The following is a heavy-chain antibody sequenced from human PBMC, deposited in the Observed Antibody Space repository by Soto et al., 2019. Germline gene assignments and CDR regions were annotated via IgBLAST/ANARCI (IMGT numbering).Heavy chain of an antibody. CDR2: ILHIGST. V-gene: IGHV4-4*02. J-gene: IGHJ5*02. D-gene: IGHD3-22*01. Sequence: VQLQESGPGLVKPSGTLSLTCTVSGGSISTTNWWSWVRQSPGKGLEWIGEILHIGSTNYNPSLKSRVTISIDKSKNQFSLRLSCVTAADTAVYYCASGFDSDGLYNGGHPWGQGTLVSVSS. CDR3: ASGFDSDGLYNGGHP. CDR1: GGSISTTNW.